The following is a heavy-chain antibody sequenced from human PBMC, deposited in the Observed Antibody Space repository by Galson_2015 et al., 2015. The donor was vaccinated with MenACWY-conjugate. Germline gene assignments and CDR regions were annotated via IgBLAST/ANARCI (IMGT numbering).Heavy chain of an antibody. V-gene: IGHV3-48*04. CDR3: ARDLGEDIRIFFDY. J-gene: IGHJ4*02. D-gene: IGHD2-15*01. CDR2: ISSSSSTI. Sequence: SLRLSCAASGFTFSSYSMNWVRQAPGKGLEWVSYISSSSSTIYYADSVKGRFTISRDNAKNSLYLQMNSLRAEDTAVYYCARDLGEDIRIFFDYWGQGTLVTVSS. CDR1: GFTFSSYS.